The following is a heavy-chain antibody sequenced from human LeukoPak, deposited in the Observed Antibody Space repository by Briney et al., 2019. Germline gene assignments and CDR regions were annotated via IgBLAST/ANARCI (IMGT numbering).Heavy chain of an antibody. CDR1: GFTFSSYG. D-gene: IGHD2-2*01. CDR2: ISYDGSNK. J-gene: IGHJ6*02. V-gene: IGHV3-30*03. Sequence: GGSLRLSCAASGFTFSSYGMHWVRQAPGKGLEWVAVISYDGSNKYYADSVKGRFTISRDNSKNTLYLQMNSLRAEDTAVYYCARAGVPYYYYYGMDVWGQGTTVTVSS. CDR3: ARAGVPYYYYYGMDV.